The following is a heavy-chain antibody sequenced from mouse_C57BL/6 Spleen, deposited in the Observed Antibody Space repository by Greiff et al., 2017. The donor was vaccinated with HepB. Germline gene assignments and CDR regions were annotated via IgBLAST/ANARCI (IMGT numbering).Heavy chain of an antibody. CDR3: ARRGFITTVVAPYYFDY. D-gene: IGHD1-1*01. J-gene: IGHJ2*01. CDR1: GYAFSSYW. CDR2: IYPGDGDT. V-gene: IGHV1-80*01. Sequence: QVQLQQSGAELVKPGASVKISCKASGYAFSSYWMNWVKQRPGKGLEWIGQIYPGDGDTNYNGKFKGKATLTADKSSSTAYMQLSSLTSEDSAVYFCARRGFITTVVAPYYFDYWGQGTTLTVSS.